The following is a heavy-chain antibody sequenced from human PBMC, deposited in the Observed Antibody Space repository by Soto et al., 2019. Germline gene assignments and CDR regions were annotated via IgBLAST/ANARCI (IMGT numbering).Heavy chain of an antibody. D-gene: IGHD3-10*01. CDR1: GGSFSGYY. V-gene: IGHV4-34*01. Sequence: QVQLQQWGAGLLKPSETLSLTCAVYGGSFSGYYWSWIRQPPGKGLEWIGEINHSGSTNYNPSLKSRVTISVDTSKNQFSLKLGSGTAAATAVYYCARRGGVRGINWGQGTLVTVSS. CDR3: ARRGGVRGIN. CDR2: INHSGST. J-gene: IGHJ4*02.